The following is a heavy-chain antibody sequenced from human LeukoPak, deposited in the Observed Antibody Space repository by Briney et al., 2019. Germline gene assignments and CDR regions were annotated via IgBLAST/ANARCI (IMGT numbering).Heavy chain of an antibody. CDR2: ISGGGGTT. V-gene: IGHV3-23*01. Sequence: GGSLRLSCAASGFTFRSYAMNWVRQAPGKGLEWVSVISGGGGTTYYADSVKGRFTISRDNSKNTLFLQMNSLRAEDTAVYYCAKDSGPYTSGYYGHWGQGTLVTVSS. CDR3: AKDSGPYTSGYYGH. D-gene: IGHD3-22*01. CDR1: GFTFRSYA. J-gene: IGHJ4*02.